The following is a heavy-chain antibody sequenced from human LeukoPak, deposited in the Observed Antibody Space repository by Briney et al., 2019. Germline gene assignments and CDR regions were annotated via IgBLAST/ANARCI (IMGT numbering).Heavy chain of an antibody. CDR3: ARVAVPHGVRYFDY. Sequence: SETLSLTCTVSGGSVSSGSYYWSWIRQPPGKGLEWIGYIYYSGSTNYNPSLKSRVTISVDTSKNQFSLKLSSVTAADTAVYYCARVAVPHGVRYFDYWGQGTLVTVSS. V-gene: IGHV4-61*01. CDR2: IYYSGST. CDR1: GGSVSSGSYY. D-gene: IGHD6-19*01. J-gene: IGHJ4*02.